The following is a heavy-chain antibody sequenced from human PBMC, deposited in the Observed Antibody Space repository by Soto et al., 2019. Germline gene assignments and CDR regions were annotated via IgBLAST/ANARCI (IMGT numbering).Heavy chain of an antibody. Sequence: SETLSLTCTVSGGSISSYYWSWIRQPPGKGLEWIGYIYYSGSTNYNPSLKSRVTISVDTSKNQFSLKLSSVTAADTAVYYCARHSALGGDFRSGYWGYFDYWGQGTLVTVSS. V-gene: IGHV4-59*08. CDR1: GGSISSYY. CDR3: ARHSALGGDFRSGYWGYFDY. CDR2: IYYSGST. J-gene: IGHJ4*02. D-gene: IGHD3-3*01.